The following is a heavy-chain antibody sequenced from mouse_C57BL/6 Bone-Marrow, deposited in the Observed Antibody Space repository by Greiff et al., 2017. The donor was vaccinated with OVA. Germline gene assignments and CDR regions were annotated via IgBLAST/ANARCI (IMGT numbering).Heavy chain of an antibody. CDR1: GYTFTSYG. Sequence: QVQLKQSGAELARPGASVKLSCKASGYTFTSYGISWVKQRTGQGLEWIGEIYPRSGNTYYNEKFKGKATLTADKSSSTAYMELRSLTSEDSAVYFCARSPNWDWYFDVWGTGTTVTVSS. CDR2: IYPRSGNT. CDR3: ARSPNWDWYFDV. J-gene: IGHJ1*03. D-gene: IGHD4-1*01. V-gene: IGHV1-81*01.